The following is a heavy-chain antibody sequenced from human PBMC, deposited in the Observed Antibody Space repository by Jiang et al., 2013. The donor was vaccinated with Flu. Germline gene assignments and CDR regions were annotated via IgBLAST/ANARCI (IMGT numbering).Heavy chain of an antibody. CDR3: ASLSGVLEWSGTSWDFYYYGLDV. D-gene: IGHD3-3*01. J-gene: IGHJ6*02. CDR1: GGSISNSSYY. Sequence: GPGLVKPSETLSLTCTVSGGSISNSSYYWGWIRQPPGKGLEWIGSIYHSGSAYYNPSLKSRVTISVDTSKKQFSLKVSSVTAADTAVYYCASLSGVLEWSGTSWDFYYYGLDVWGQGATVTVSS. CDR2: IYHSGSA. V-gene: IGHV4-39*07.